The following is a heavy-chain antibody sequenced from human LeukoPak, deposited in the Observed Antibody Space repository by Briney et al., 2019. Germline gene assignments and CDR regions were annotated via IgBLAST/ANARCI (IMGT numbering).Heavy chain of an antibody. CDR1: GGTFSSYA. J-gene: IGHJ6*02. Sequence: SVKVSCKASGGTFSSYAISWVRQAPGQGLEWMGGIIPIFGTANYARKFQGRVTITADESTSTAYMELSSLRSEDTAVYYCARDSPCSTSCYALGYYYGMDVWGQGTTVTVSS. CDR2: IIPIFGTA. CDR3: ARDSPCSTSCYALGYYYGMDV. V-gene: IGHV1-69*13. D-gene: IGHD2-2*01.